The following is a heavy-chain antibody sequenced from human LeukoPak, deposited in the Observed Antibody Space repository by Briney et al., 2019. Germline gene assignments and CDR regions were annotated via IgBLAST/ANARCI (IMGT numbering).Heavy chain of an antibody. V-gene: IGHV1-69*10. CDR1: GGTFSSYT. Sequence: VKVSCKASGGTFSSYTISWVRQAPGQGLEWMGRIIPIFGIANYAQKFQGRVTITADKSTSTAYMELSSLRSEDTAVYYCAREMAPTVADENWFDPWGQGTLVTVSS. D-gene: IGHD6-19*01. CDR2: IIPIFGIA. J-gene: IGHJ5*02. CDR3: AREMAPTVADENWFDP.